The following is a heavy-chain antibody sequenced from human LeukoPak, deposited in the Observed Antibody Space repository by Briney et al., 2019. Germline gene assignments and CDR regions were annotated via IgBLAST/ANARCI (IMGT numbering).Heavy chain of an antibody. D-gene: IGHD5-12*01. J-gene: IGHJ4*02. V-gene: IGHV3-21*01. CDR3: ARGRIVATIPYQPNDY. CDR2: ISSSSSYI. Sequence: PGGSLRLSCAASGFTFSSYSMNWVRQAPGKGLEWVSSISSSSSYIYYADSVKGRFTISRDNAKNSLYLQMNSLRAEDTAVYYCARGRIVATIPYQPNDYWGQGTLVTVSS. CDR1: GFTFSSYS.